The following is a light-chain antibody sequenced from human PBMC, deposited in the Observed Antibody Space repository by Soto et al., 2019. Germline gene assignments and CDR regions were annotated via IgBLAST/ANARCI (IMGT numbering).Light chain of an antibody. J-gene: IGLJ2*01. CDR2: DVN. Sequence: QSALTQPASVSGSPGQSITISCTGTSGDVGAYNYVSWYQHHPGKAPKLILFDVNNRPSGVSDRFSGSKSGNTASLTISGLQAEDEADYYCCSYTTIATLIFGGGTKLTVL. CDR1: SGDVGAYNY. CDR3: CSYTTIATLI. V-gene: IGLV2-14*03.